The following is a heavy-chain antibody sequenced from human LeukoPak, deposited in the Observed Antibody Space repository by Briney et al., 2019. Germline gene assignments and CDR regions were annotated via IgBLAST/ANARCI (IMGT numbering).Heavy chain of an antibody. Sequence: ASVKVSCKASGGTFSSYAISWVRQAPGQGLEWMGGIIPIFGTANYAQKLQGRVMITADESTSTAYMELSSLRSEDTAVYYCARGPLYLPPIAAAGTIYYYYYMDVWGKGTTVTVSS. CDR1: GGTFSSYA. CDR2: IIPIFGTA. V-gene: IGHV1-69*01. J-gene: IGHJ6*03. CDR3: ARGPLYLPPIAAAGTIYYYYYMDV. D-gene: IGHD6-13*01.